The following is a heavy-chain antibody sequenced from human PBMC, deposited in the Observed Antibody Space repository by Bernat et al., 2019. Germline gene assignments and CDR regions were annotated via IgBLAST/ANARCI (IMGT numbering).Heavy chain of an antibody. CDR1: GFTFSDYY. CDR3: ARSGGSHLYFQH. Sequence: QVQLVESGGGVVQPGRSLRLSCATSGFTFSDYYMSWIRQAPGKGLEWVSYISSSSSYTNYADSVKGRFTISRDNAKNSLYLQMNSLRAEDTAVYYCARSGGSHLYFQHWGQGTLVTVSS. J-gene: IGHJ1*01. V-gene: IGHV3-11*05. D-gene: IGHD1-26*01. CDR2: ISSSSSYT.